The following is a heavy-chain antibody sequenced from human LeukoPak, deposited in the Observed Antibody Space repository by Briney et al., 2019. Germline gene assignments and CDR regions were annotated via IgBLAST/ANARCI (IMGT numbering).Heavy chain of an antibody. J-gene: IGHJ4*02. D-gene: IGHD3-22*01. CDR3: ATSRDFYDTSGYYPYYFDC. V-gene: IGHV3-23*01. Sequence: GGSLRLSCEASGFTFRSYAMTWVRQAPGKGLEWVSAISGSGAKTYYADSVKGRFTISRDNSKNTLYLQMNSLRTEDTAVYYCATSRDFYDTSGYYPYYFDCWGQGTLVTVSS. CDR2: ISGSGAKT. CDR1: GFTFRSYA.